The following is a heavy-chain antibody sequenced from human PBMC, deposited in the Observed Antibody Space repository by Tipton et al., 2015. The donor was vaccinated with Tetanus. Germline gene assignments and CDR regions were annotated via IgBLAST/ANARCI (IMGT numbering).Heavy chain of an antibody. CDR1: GGSISSYY. Sequence: TLSLTCTVSGGSISSYYWSWIRQPPGKGLEWIGYIYYSGSTNYNPSLKSRVTISVDTSKNQFSLKLSSVTAADTAVYYCASSEDTAMDGAFDIWGQGTMVPVSS. CDR2: IYYSGST. V-gene: IGHV4-59*01. J-gene: IGHJ3*02. CDR3: ASSEDTAMDGAFDI. D-gene: IGHD5-18*01.